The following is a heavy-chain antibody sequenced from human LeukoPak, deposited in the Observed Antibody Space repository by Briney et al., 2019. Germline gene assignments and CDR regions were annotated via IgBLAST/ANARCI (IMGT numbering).Heavy chain of an antibody. CDR2: ISAYNGNT. J-gene: IGHJ4*02. CDR3: ARAPQGSVVVVAATEFDY. V-gene: IGHV1-18*04. Sequence: ASVKVSCKASGYTFTSYYMHWVRQAPGQGLEWMGWISAYNGNTNYAQKLQGRVTMTTDTSTSTAYMELRSPRSDDTAVYYCARAPQGSVVVVAATEFDYWGQGTLVTVSS. CDR1: GYTFTSYY. D-gene: IGHD2-15*01.